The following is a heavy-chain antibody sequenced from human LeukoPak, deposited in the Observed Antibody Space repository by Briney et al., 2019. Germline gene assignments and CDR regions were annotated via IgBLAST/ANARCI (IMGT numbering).Heavy chain of an antibody. CDR3: ASLSGWSKFDH. V-gene: IGHV4-34*01. J-gene: IGHJ4*02. CDR1: GGSFSAYY. D-gene: IGHD6-19*01. CDR2: INHSGST. Sequence: SETLSLTCAVYGGSFSAYYWSWIRQPPGKGLEWIGEINHSGSTNYNPSLKSRVTISIDTSKNQFSLKLTSVTAADTAVYYCASLSGWSKFDHWGQGTLVTVSS.